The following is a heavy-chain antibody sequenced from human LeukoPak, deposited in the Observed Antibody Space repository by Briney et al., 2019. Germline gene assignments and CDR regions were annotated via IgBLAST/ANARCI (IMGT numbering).Heavy chain of an antibody. Sequence: SETLSLTCAVYGGSFSGYYWSWIRQPPGKGLEWIGEINHSGSTNYNPSLKSRVTISVDTSKNQFSLKLSSVTAADTAVYYCASLSGYDELFDYWGQGTLVTVSS. CDR3: ASLSGYDELFDY. CDR2: INHSGST. D-gene: IGHD5-12*01. CDR1: GGSFSGYY. J-gene: IGHJ4*02. V-gene: IGHV4-34*01.